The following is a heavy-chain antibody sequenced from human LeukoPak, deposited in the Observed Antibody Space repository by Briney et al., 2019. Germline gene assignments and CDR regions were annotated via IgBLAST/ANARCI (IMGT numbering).Heavy chain of an antibody. CDR3: AREGYDILTGYGGSHDAFDI. J-gene: IGHJ3*02. V-gene: IGHV6-1*01. CDR1: GDSVSSNSAA. CDR2: TYYRSKWYN. Sequence: SQTLSLTRAISGDSVSSNSAAWNWIRQSPSRGLEWLGRTYYRSKWYNDYAVSVKSRITINPDTSKNQFSLQLNSVTPEDTAVYYCAREGYDILTGYGGSHDAFDIWGQGTMVTVSS. D-gene: IGHD3-9*01.